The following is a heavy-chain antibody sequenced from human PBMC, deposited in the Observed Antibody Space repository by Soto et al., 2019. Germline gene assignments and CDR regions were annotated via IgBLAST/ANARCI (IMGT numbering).Heavy chain of an antibody. V-gene: IGHV4-34*01. CDR2: ISPSGTT. CDR3: ATSVWFGTQPEI. Sequence: PSETLSLTCAVYGGSFSHNYWTWFRQPPGKGLEWIGEISPSGTTKYIPSLKSRGTISVDTSRKQFFLKVTSVSAADTAVYYCATSVWFGTQPEIWGPGTLVTVSS. CDR1: GGSFSHNY. J-gene: IGHJ4*02. D-gene: IGHD3-10*01.